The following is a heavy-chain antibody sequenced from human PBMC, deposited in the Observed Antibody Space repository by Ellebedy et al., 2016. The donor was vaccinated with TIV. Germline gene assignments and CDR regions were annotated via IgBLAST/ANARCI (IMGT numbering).Heavy chain of an antibody. V-gene: IGHV3-30*18. Sequence: GESLKISCAASGFTFGDFGMHWVRQGPGKGLEWVAVTSYGGTDPDKYYADSVRGRFTISRDNSKNTLFLQMNRLRPEDTAVYFCAKSVSLWNYAPEGLDIWGQGTMVSVSS. CDR1: GFTFGDFG. D-gene: IGHD1-7*01. CDR2: TSYGGTDPDK. J-gene: IGHJ3*02. CDR3: AKSVSLWNYAPEGLDI.